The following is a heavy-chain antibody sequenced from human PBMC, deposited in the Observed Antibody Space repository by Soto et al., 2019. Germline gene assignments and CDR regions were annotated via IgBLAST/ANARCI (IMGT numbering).Heavy chain of an antibody. Sequence: ASVKVSCKASGYTFTSYAMHWVRQAPGQRLEWMGWINAGTGNTKYSQKFQGRVTITRDTSASTAYMELSSLRSEDTAVYYCARDLSSSWSFFDPWGQGTLVTVSS. V-gene: IGHV1-3*01. J-gene: IGHJ5*02. CDR2: INAGTGNT. CDR1: GYTFTSYA. CDR3: ARDLSSSWSFFDP. D-gene: IGHD6-13*01.